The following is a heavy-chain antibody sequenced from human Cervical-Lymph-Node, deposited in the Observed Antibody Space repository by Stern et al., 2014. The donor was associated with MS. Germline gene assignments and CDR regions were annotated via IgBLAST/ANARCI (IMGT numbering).Heavy chain of an antibody. CDR3: ARRGHGYMGIDY. Sequence: EVQLVQSGAEVRKPGESLRISCEVSGYRFTNNWIGWVRQVPGKGLEWMGIIYPGDSETSYSPSFQGQVTILVEKSNSITYLQWSSLKASDTAIYYCARRGHGYMGIDYWGQGTLVTVSS. J-gene: IGHJ4*02. CDR2: IYPGDSET. V-gene: IGHV5-51*03. D-gene: IGHD1-1*01. CDR1: GYRFTNNW.